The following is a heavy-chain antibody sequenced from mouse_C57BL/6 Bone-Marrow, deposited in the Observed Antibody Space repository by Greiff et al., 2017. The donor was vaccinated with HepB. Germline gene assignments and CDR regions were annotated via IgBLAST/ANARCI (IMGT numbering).Heavy chain of an antibody. J-gene: IGHJ2*01. CDR3: ARGDYDGFLYYFDY. CDR2: IWTGGGT. V-gene: IGHV2-9-1*01. Sequence: VQLQESGPGLVAPSQCLSITCTASGFSLTSYAISWVRQPPGKGLEWLGGIWTGGGTNYNSALKSRLSISKDNSKSQVFLKMSSLQTEDTARYYCARGDYDGFLYYFDYWGQGTTLTVSS. CDR1: GFSLTSYA. D-gene: IGHD2-3*01.